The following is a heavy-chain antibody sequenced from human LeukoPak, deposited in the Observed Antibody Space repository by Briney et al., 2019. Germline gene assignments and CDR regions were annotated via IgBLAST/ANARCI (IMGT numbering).Heavy chain of an antibody. CDR3: ARDGPLDC. CDR2: IKQDGSEK. Sequence: GGSLRLSCAASGFTFRRYWMSWARQASGKGLEWVANIKQDGSEKFYVDSVKGRFTISRDNAKNSLYLQMNSLRTEDTAVYYCARDGPLDCWGQGTLVTVSS. V-gene: IGHV3-7*04. CDR1: GFTFRRYW. J-gene: IGHJ4*02.